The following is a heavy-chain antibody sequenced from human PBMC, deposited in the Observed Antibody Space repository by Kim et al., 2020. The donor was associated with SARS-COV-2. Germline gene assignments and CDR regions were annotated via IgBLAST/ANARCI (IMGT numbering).Heavy chain of an antibody. D-gene: IGHD3-16*01. CDR2: ITKSSNTI. CDR3: VRDRMGGAFDI. Sequence: GGSLRLSCATSGFSFSAYDMNWVRQAPGKGLEWLSFITKSSNTIYYADSVKGRFTISRDNAKNSLYLQMNSLRDEETAVYYCVRDRMGGAFDIWGQGTM. V-gene: IGHV3-48*02. CDR1: GFSFSAYD. J-gene: IGHJ3*02.